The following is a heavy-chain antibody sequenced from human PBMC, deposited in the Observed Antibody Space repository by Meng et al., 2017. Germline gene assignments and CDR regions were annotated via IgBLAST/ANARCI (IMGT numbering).Heavy chain of an antibody. CDR1: GFTFSSYW. CDR2: INSDGSST. J-gene: IGHJ3*02. Sequence: GGSLRLSCAASGFTFSSYWMHWVRQAPGKGLVWVSRINSDGSSTSYADSVKGRFTISRDNSKNTLYLQMNSLRAEDTAVYYCASEPGIAAAGYPHNAFDIWGQGTMVTVSS. V-gene: IGHV3-74*01. D-gene: IGHD6-13*01. CDR3: ASEPGIAAAGYPHNAFDI.